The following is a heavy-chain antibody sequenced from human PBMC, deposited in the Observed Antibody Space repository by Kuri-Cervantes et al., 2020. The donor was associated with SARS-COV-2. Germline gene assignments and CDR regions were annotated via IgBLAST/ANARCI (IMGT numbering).Heavy chain of an antibody. D-gene: IGHD4/OR15-4a*01. CDR1: GGSISSGSYY. Sequence: ESLKISCTVSGGSISSGSYYWSWIRQPAGKGLEWIGYIYTSGSTNYNPSLKSRVTISVDTSKNQFSLKLSSVTAADTAVYYCARDQNANHNNWFDPWGQGTLVTVSS. V-gene: IGHV4-61*10. CDR3: ARDQNANHNNWFDP. J-gene: IGHJ5*02. CDR2: IYTSGST.